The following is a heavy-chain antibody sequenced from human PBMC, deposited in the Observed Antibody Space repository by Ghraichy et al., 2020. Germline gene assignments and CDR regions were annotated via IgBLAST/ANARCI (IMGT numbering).Heavy chain of an antibody. CDR1: GSTFTASY. D-gene: IGHD1-26*01. Sequence: ASVKVSCKASGSTFTASYMHWVRQAPGQGLEWMGWINPNSGDTNYAQKFQGRVSMTRDTSSSTAYMELRSLRSDDTAIYYFARDPWEVGVTNFYYFDYWGQGTLLPVSS. J-gene: IGHJ4*02. CDR2: INPNSGDT. CDR3: ARDPWEVGVTNFYYFDY. V-gene: IGHV1-2*02.